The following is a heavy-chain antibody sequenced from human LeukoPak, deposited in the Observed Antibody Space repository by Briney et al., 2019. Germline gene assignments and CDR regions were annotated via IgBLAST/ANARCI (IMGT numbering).Heavy chain of an antibody. Sequence: SVKVSCKASGGTFSSYAISWVRQAPGQGLEWMGGIIPIFGTANYAQKFQGRVTITTDESTSTAYMELSSLRSGDTAVYYCARLSGLYYYDSSGTDYWGQGTLVTVSS. CDR2: IIPIFGTA. CDR3: ARLSGLYYYDSSGTDY. CDR1: GGTFSSYA. J-gene: IGHJ4*02. V-gene: IGHV1-69*05. D-gene: IGHD3-22*01.